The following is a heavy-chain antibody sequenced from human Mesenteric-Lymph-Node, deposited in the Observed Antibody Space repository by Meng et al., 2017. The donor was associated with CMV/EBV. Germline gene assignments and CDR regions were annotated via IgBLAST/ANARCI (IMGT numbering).Heavy chain of an antibody. CDR1: GYTFTNYD. CDR3: ARGGAVAGTGAGAFDY. Sequence: SGYTFTNYDINWVRQATGQGLEWMGWLNPNSGNTGYAQKFQGRVTITRDTSISTAYMELSSLRSEDAAVYYCARGGAVAGTGAGAFDYWGQGTLVTVSS. J-gene: IGHJ4*02. D-gene: IGHD6-19*01. V-gene: IGHV1-8*03. CDR2: LNPNSGNT.